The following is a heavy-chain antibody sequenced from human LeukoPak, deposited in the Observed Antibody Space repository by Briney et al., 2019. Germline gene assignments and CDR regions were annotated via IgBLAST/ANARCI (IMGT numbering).Heavy chain of an antibody. D-gene: IGHD5-12*01. J-gene: IGHJ6*02. CDR3: ARAPSGGSSYEPLYYYGMDV. Sequence: GGSLRLSCAASGFTFSSYWMSWVRQAPGKGLEWVANIKQDGSEKYYVDSVKGRFTISRDNAKNSLCLQMNSLRAEDTAVYYCARAPSGGSSYEPLYYYGMDVWGQGTTVTVSS. CDR2: IKQDGSEK. CDR1: GFTFSSYW. V-gene: IGHV3-7*01.